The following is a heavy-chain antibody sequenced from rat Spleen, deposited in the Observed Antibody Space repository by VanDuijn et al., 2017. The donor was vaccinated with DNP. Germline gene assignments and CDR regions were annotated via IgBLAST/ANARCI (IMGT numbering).Heavy chain of an antibody. J-gene: IGHJ3*01. Sequence: QVQLKESGPGLVQPSQTLSLTCTVSGFSLTNYHVDWVRQPPGKGLEWMGRVQSDGNTDYNSVLKSRLSISRDTSKSQVFLKMNSVQTEDTAMYFCARFIAGYYFDYWGQGTLVTVSS. D-gene: IGHD4-3*01. CDR2: VQSDGNT. CDR3: ARFIAGYYFDY. V-gene: IGHV2-27*01. CDR1: GFSLTNYH.